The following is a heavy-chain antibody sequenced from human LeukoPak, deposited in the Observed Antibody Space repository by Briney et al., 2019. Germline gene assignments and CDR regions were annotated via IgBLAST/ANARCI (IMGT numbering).Heavy chain of an antibody. J-gene: IGHJ4*02. V-gene: IGHV3-23*01. D-gene: IGHD4-17*01. CDR1: RFTFSSYA. CDR2: ISGSGGST. Sequence: GGSLRLSCAASRFTFSSYAMSWVRQAPGKGLEWLSGISGSGGSTYYADSVKGRFTISRDNSKNTLYLQMNSLRAEDTAVYYCAKLTGSGYGDYDFDYWGQGTLVTVSS. CDR3: AKLTGSGYGDYDFDY.